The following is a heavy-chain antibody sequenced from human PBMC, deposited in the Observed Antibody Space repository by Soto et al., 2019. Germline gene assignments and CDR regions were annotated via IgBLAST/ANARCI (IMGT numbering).Heavy chain of an antibody. CDR1: GFTFSSYS. Sequence: EVQLVESGGGLVQPGGSLRLSCAASGFTFSSYSMNWVRQAPGKGLEWVSYISSSSSTIYYADSVKGRFTISRDNAKNTXYXXMNSRMDEDTAVYYCAIGPGAAAVVVYYYYYGMDVWGQGTTVTVSS. CDR2: ISSSSSTI. CDR3: AIGPGAAAVVVYYYYYGMDV. V-gene: IGHV3-48*02. D-gene: IGHD6-13*01. J-gene: IGHJ6*02.